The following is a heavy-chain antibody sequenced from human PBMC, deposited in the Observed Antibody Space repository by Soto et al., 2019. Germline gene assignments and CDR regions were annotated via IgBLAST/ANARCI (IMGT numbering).Heavy chain of an antibody. J-gene: IGHJ4*02. CDR3: AMGYGDYRNFDY. CDR1: GGTFSSYA. Sequence: QVQLVQSGAEVKKPGSSVKVSCKASGGTFSSYAFNWVRQAPGQGLEWMGAIIPIFGTANYAQKFQGRVTMTADESTSTAYMELSSLRSEDTAVYYCAMGYGDYRNFDYWGQGTLVTVSS. D-gene: IGHD4-17*01. V-gene: IGHV1-69*01. CDR2: IIPIFGTA.